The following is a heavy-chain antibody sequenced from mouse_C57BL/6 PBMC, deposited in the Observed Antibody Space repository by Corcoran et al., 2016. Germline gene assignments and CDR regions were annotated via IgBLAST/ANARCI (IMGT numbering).Heavy chain of an antibody. CDR1: GYTFTTYG. V-gene: IGHV9-3*01. CDR3: APYSNYSFAY. CDR2: INTYSGVP. J-gene: IGHJ3*01. D-gene: IGHD2-5*01. Sequence: QIQLVQSGPELKKPGETVKISCKASGYTFTTYGMSWVKQAPGKGSKWMGWINTYSGVPTYADDFKGRFAFSLETSASTAYLQINNLKNEDTATYFCAPYSNYSFAYWGQGTLVTVSA.